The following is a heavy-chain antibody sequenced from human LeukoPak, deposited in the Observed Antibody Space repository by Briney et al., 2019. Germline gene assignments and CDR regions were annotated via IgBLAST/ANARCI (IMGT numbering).Heavy chain of an antibody. Sequence: SVKVSCKASGGTFNTYAITWVRQAPGQGLEWLGGIVPMFDTTNYGQKFQGRLAITADPSTSTAYMELSSLRSEDTAMYYCARTLYIAAAPGGFDYWGQGTLLTVSS. J-gene: IGHJ4*02. CDR3: ARTLYIAAAPGGFDY. CDR2: IVPMFDTT. V-gene: IGHV1-69*13. CDR1: GGTFNTYA. D-gene: IGHD6-13*01.